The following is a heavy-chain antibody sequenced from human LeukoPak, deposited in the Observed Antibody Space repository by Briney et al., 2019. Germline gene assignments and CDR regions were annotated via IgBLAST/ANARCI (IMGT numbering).Heavy chain of an antibody. CDR1: GFTFSSYE. D-gene: IGHD3-22*01. CDR3: AGDESSGYYPDAFDI. V-gene: IGHV3-48*03. CDR2: ISSSGTTK. Sequence: RSGGSLRLSCAASGFTFSSYEMNWVRQAPGKGLEWVSYISSSGTTKYYADSVKGRFTTSRDNAKNSLYLQMNSLRAEDTAFYYCAGDESSGYYPDAFDIWGQGTMITVSS. J-gene: IGHJ3*02.